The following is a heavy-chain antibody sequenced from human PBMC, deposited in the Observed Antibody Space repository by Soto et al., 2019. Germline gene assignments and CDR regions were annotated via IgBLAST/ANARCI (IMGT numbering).Heavy chain of an antibody. Sequence: ASVKVSCKVSGYTLTELSMHWVRQAPGKGLEWMGSFDPEDGETIYAQKFQGRVTMTEDTSTDTAYMELSSLRSEDTAVYYCARKGPDPFIAAAGIDAFDIWGQGTMVTVSS. CDR3: ARKGPDPFIAAAGIDAFDI. CDR2: FDPEDGET. CDR1: GYTLTELS. V-gene: IGHV1-24*01. J-gene: IGHJ3*02. D-gene: IGHD6-13*01.